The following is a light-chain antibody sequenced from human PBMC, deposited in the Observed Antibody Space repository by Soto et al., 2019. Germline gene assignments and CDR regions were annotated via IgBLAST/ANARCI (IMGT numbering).Light chain of an antibody. CDR2: DNN. Sequence: QSVLTQPPSVSAAPGQKVTISCSGISSNIGNNYVSWYQQLPGTAPKLLIYDNNKRPSGIPDRFSCSKSGTSATLGITGLQTGDEADYYCGTWDSSLSAGVFGGGTKLTVL. V-gene: IGLV1-51*01. CDR1: SSNIGNNY. CDR3: GTWDSSLSAGV. J-gene: IGLJ2*01.